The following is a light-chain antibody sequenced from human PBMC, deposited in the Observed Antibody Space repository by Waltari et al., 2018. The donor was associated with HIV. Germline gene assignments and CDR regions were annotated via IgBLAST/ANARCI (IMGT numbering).Light chain of an antibody. V-gene: IGKV1-39*01. Sequence: DIQMTQSPSALSASLGDNVVITCRASQAISSYLNWYQQKSNKAPVLLVYAAYKLQSGAPARCRGAGSGRDFSLSITGLQTEDFATYFCQQSYDSPFNFGPGT. CDR3: QQSYDSPFN. J-gene: IGKJ3*01. CDR2: AAY. CDR1: QAISSY.